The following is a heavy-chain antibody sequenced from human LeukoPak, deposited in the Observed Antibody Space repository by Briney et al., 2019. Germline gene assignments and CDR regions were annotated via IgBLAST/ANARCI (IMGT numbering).Heavy chain of an antibody. CDR3: AREGGYSSSDY. CDR2: ISSSSSTI. V-gene: IGHV3-48*01. D-gene: IGHD6-13*01. CDR1: GFTFTTYS. Sequence: GGSLRLSCAASGFTFTTYSMNWVRQAPGKGLEWVSYISSSSSTIYYADSVKGRFTISRDNAKNSLYLQMNSLRAEDTAVYYCAREGGYSSSDYWGQGTLVTVSS. J-gene: IGHJ4*02.